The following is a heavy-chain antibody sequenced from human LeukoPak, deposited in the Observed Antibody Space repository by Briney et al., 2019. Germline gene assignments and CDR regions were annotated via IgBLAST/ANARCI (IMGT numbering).Heavy chain of an antibody. CDR1: GGTFSSYA. J-gene: IGHJ3*02. V-gene: IGHV1-69*13. D-gene: IGHD5-18*01. CDR3: ARVYGYSYGSSNPDALDI. Sequence: ASVKVSCKASGGTFSSYAISWVRQAPGQGLEWMGGIIPIFGTANYAQKFQGRVTITADESTSTAYMELRSLRSDDTAVYYCARVYGYSYGSSNPDALDIWGQGTMVTVSS. CDR2: IIPIFGTA.